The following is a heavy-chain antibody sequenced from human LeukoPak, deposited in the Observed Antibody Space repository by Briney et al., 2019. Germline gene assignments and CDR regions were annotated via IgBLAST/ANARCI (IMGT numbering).Heavy chain of an antibody. CDR2: ICDSRGT. Sequence: ASQTLSLTRTVSVGSISGYYWSGSRQPPGEGLEWLGYICDSRGTNYNRSHKSRVAISVDTSKNQFYLQQSSVTAADTAVYYCARSSCGWYAVFDYWGQGTLVTVSS. D-gene: IGHD6-19*01. V-gene: IGHV4-59*01. J-gene: IGHJ4*02. CDR3: ARSSCGWYAVFDY. CDR1: VGSISGYY.